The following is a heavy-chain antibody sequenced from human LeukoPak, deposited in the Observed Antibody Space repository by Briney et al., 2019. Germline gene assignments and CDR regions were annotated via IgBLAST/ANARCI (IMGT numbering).Heavy chain of an antibody. Sequence: GGSLRLSCAASGFTFSSYAMSWVRQAPGKGLEWVSAISGSGGSTYYADSVKGRFTISRDNSKNTLYLQMNSLRAEDTAVYYCAKHVGATQRSGYFDYWGQGTLVTVSS. CDR1: GFTFSSYA. CDR2: ISGSGGST. D-gene: IGHD1-26*01. J-gene: IGHJ4*02. CDR3: AKHVGATQRSGYFDY. V-gene: IGHV3-23*01.